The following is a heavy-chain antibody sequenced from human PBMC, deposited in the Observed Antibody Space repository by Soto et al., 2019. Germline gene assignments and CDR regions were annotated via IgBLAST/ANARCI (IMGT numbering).Heavy chain of an antibody. CDR2: IYYSGSA. D-gene: IGHD3-10*01. J-gene: IGHJ6*02. CDR1: GDSVTSVSDY. V-gene: IGHV4-61*01. CDR3: ARGVGFGYYYYHMDL. Sequence: SSETLSLTCTVSGDSVTSVSDYWSWTRQPPGKGLEWIGYIYYSGSADYNPSLGSRVTISIDTSKNQFSLKLTSVTAADTAVYYCARGVGFGYYYYHMDLWGQGTTVTVS.